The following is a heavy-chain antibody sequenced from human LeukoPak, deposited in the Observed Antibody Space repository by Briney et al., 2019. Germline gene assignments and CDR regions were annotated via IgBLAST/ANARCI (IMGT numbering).Heavy chain of an antibody. Sequence: ASVKVSCKASGYTFTSYYMHWVRQAPGQGLEWMGIINPSGGSTSYAQKFQGRVTMTRDMSTSTVYMELSSLRSEDTAVYYCASGGYCSSTSCYTTFPYYYCMDVWGKGTTVTVSS. J-gene: IGHJ6*03. CDR3: ASGGYCSSTSCYTTFPYYYCMDV. CDR1: GYTFTSYY. CDR2: INPSGGST. V-gene: IGHV1-46*01. D-gene: IGHD2-2*02.